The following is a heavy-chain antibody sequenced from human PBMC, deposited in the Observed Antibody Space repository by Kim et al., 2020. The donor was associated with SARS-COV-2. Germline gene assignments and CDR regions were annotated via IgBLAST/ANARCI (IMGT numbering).Heavy chain of an antibody. V-gene: IGHV3-74*01. CDR3: ARAGDYDSSGYYGFFQH. Sequence: GRFTIARDNAKNTLYLKMDSLRPEDTAVYYCARAGDYDSSGYYGFFQHWGQGALVTVSS. J-gene: IGHJ1*01. D-gene: IGHD3-22*01.